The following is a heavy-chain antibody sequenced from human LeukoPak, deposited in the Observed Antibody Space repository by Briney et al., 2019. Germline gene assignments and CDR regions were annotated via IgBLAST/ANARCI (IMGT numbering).Heavy chain of an antibody. Sequence: ASVKVSCKASGYTFTGYYMHWVRQAPGQGLEWMGWINPNSGGTNYAQKFQGRVTMTRDTSISTAYMELSRLRSDDTAVYYCATDLLRSSSWYYFDYWGQGTLVTVSS. CDR2: INPNSGGT. D-gene: IGHD6-13*01. J-gene: IGHJ4*02. CDR1: GYTFTGYY. V-gene: IGHV1-2*02. CDR3: ATDLLRSSSWYYFDY.